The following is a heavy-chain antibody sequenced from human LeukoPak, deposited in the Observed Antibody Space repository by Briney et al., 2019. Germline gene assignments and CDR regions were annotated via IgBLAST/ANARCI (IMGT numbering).Heavy chain of an antibody. CDR1: KNMFTGYF. J-gene: IGHJ6*03. Sequence: ASVKVSCKTSKNMFTGYFMHWVRQAPGQGLEWMGGIIPIFGTANYAQKFQGRVTITADESTSTAYMELSSLRSEDTAVYYCARAVAGTTWFNYYYMDVWGKGTTVTVSS. D-gene: IGHD6-19*01. CDR3: ARAVAGTTWFNYYYMDV. CDR2: IIPIFGTA. V-gene: IGHV1-69*13.